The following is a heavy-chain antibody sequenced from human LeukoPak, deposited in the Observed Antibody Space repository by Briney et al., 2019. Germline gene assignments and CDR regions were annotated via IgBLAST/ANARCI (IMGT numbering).Heavy chain of an antibody. Sequence: PSETLSLTCTVSGGSISSSHFWGWFRQPPGMGLEWIGSIYYSGATYYNPSLKSRLTISVDTSRSQFSLKLGSVTAVDTAVYYCARGLINAFDIWGQGTMVTVSS. CDR3: ARGLINAFDI. CDR1: GGSISSSHF. J-gene: IGHJ3*02. CDR2: IYYSGAT. D-gene: IGHD2-8*01. V-gene: IGHV4-39*07.